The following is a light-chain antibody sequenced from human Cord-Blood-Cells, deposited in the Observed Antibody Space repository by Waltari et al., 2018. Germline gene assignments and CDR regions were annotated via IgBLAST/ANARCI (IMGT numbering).Light chain of an antibody. CDR2: WAS. CDR3: QQYYSTPYT. J-gene: IGKJ2*01. V-gene: IGKV4-1*01. Sequence: DIVLTQSPVSLAVSRCELATINCTSSLSVLYSTNNKNYLAWYQQKPGQPPKLLIYWASTRESGVPDRFSGSGSGTDFTLTISSLQAEDVAVYYCQQYYSTPYTFGQGTKLEIK. CDR1: LSVLYSTNNKNY.